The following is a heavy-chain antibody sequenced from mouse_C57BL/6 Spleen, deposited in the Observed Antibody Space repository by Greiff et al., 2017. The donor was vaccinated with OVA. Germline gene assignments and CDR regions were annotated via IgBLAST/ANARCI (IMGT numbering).Heavy chain of an antibody. J-gene: IGHJ2*01. V-gene: IGHV1-26*01. D-gene: IGHD2-4*01. CDR3: ARRGIYDYDMDD. CDR2: INPNNGGT. Sequence: VQLQQSGPELVKPGASVKISCKASGYTFTDYYMNWVKQSHGKSLEWIGDINPNNGGTSYNQKFKGKATLTVAKSSSTAYMELRRLTSEEYAVDYGARRGIYDYDMDDWGKGTTLTVSS. CDR1: GYTFTDYY.